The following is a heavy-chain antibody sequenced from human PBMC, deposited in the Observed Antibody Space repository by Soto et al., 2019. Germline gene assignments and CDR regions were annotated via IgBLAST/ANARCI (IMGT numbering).Heavy chain of an antibody. Sequence: GASVQVSCKASGYTFTSYDINWVRQASGQGLEWMGWMNPNSGNTGYAQKFQGRVTMTRNTSISTAYMELSSLRSEDTAVYYCARQNTAMVDHDAFDIWGQGTMVTVSS. D-gene: IGHD5-18*01. CDR3: ARQNTAMVDHDAFDI. CDR1: GYTFTSYD. J-gene: IGHJ3*02. CDR2: MNPNSGNT. V-gene: IGHV1-8*01.